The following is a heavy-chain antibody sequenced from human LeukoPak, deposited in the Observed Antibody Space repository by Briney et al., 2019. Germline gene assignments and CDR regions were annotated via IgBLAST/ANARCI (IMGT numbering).Heavy chain of an antibody. CDR3: AREGASCYDY. CDR2: INHSGST. Sequence: SGTLSLTCAVYGGSFSGYYWSWIRQPPGKGLEWIGEINHSGSTNYNPSLKSRVTISVDTSKNQFSLKLSSVTAADTAVYYCAREGASCYDYWGQGNLVTVSS. V-gene: IGHV4-34*01. D-gene: IGHD2-2*01. CDR1: GGSFSGYY. J-gene: IGHJ4*02.